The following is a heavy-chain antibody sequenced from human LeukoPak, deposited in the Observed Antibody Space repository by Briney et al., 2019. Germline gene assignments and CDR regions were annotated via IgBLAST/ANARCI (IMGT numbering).Heavy chain of an antibody. Sequence: GGSLRLSCAASGFTFSNAWMSWVRQAPGKGLEWVGRIKSKTDGGTTDYAAPVKGRFTISRDDSKNTLYLQMNSLKTEDTAVYYCTTDRQPYNWNDKQDWDFDYWGQGTLVTVSS. CDR3: TTDRQPYNWNDKQDWDFDY. J-gene: IGHJ4*02. V-gene: IGHV3-15*01. CDR1: GFTFSNAW. D-gene: IGHD1-20*01. CDR2: IKSKTDGGTT.